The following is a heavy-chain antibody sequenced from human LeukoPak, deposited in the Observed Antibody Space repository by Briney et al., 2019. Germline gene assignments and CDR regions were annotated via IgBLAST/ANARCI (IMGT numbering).Heavy chain of an antibody. Sequence: SGPTLVNPTQTLTLTCTFSGFSLSTSGMCVSWIRQPPGKALEWLARIDWDDDKYYSTSLKTRLTISKDTSKNQVVLTMTNMDPVDTATYYCARTNLGYCSGGSCYYFDYWGQGTLVTVSS. CDR2: IDWDDDK. V-gene: IGHV2-70*11. CDR1: GFSLSTSGMC. J-gene: IGHJ4*02. D-gene: IGHD2-15*01. CDR3: ARTNLGYCSGGSCYYFDY.